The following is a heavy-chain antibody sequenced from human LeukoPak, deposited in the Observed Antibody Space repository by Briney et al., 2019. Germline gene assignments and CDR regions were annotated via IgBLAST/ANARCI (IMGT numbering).Heavy chain of an antibody. J-gene: IGHJ4*02. D-gene: IGHD2-15*01. Sequence: GGSLRLSCSASGFTFSSYAMHWVRQAPGKGLEYVSAISSNGGSTYYADSVKGRFTISRDNSKNTLYLQMSSLRAEDTTVYYCVKVAYCSGGSCYSFDYWGQGTLVTVSS. V-gene: IGHV3-64D*09. CDR1: GFTFSSYA. CDR3: VKVAYCSGGSCYSFDY. CDR2: ISSNGGST.